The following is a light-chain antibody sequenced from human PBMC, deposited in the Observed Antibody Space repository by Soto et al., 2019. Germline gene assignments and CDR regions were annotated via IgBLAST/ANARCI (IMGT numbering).Light chain of an antibody. V-gene: IGKV3-20*01. CDR3: QQYDPSPYT. CDR2: GAS. CDR1: QSVSSSY. Sequence: EIVLTQSPGTLSLSPGERATLSCRASQSVSSSYLAWYQQKPGQAPRLLIYGASSRATGIPDRFSGSGSGTDFTLTISRLESEDFAVYYCQQYDPSPYTFGQGTKLEIK. J-gene: IGKJ2*01.